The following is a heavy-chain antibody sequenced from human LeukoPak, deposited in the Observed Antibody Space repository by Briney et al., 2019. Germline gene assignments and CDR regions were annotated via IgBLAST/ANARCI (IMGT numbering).Heavy chain of an antibody. V-gene: IGHV3-30*18. CDR1: AFTFSSYG. D-gene: IGHD3-22*01. J-gene: IGHJ3*02. CDR3: AKDLKYDSSGLDI. CDR2: ISYDGSNK. Sequence: GRSLRLSCAASAFTFSSYGMHWVRQAPGKGLEWVAVISYDGSNKYYADSVKGRFTISRDNSKNTLYLQMNSLRAEDTAVYYCAKDLKYDSSGLDIWGQGTMVTVSS.